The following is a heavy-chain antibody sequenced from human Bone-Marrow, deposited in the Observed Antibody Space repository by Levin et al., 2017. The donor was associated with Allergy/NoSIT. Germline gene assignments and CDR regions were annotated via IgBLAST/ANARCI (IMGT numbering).Heavy chain of an antibody. Sequence: GASVKVSCAASGFTFGSYAMNWVRQAPGRGLEWVSVISGTGSSSYYADSVKGRFTISRDNARKTLYLQMNSLRDEDTAVYYCAKELAAVGYYYYGVDVWGQGTTVTVSS. V-gene: IGHV3-23*01. CDR3: AKELAAVGYYYYGVDV. CDR2: ISGTGSSS. D-gene: IGHD6-13*01. CDR1: GFTFGSYA. J-gene: IGHJ6*02.